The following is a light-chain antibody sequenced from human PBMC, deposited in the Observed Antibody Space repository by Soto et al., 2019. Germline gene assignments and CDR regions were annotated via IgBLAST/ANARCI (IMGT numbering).Light chain of an antibody. J-gene: IGKJ1*01. CDR1: QSISNH. CDR3: QQSYSSTPT. CDR2: AAS. V-gene: IGKV1-39*01. Sequence: DIQMTRSPSSLSASVEDRVIITCRASQSISNHLNWYQQKPGKAPKLLIFAASSLQSGVPSRFSGSRSGPDFTLTISSLQPEDFATYYCQQSYSSTPTFGRGTKVDIK.